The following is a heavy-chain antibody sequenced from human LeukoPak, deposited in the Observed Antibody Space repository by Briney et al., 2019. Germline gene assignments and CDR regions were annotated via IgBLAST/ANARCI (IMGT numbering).Heavy chain of an antibody. CDR3: ARDADLRGITMVRGVPDDFDY. D-gene: IGHD3-10*01. J-gene: IGHJ4*02. CDR1: GFTFSSYE. V-gene: IGHV3-48*03. Sequence: GGSLRLSCAASGFTFSSYEMNWVRQPPGKGLEWVGYISCSGSTIYYADPVNGGFTISRDNAKNSLYLQMNSLRAEDTAVYYCARDADLRGITMVRGVPDDFDYWGQGTLVTVSS. CDR2: ISCSGSTI.